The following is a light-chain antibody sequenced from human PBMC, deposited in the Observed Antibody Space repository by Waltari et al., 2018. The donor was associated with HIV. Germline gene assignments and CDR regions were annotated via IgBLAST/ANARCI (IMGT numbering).Light chain of an antibody. Sequence: SSELTQDPAVSVALGQTVRITCQGDSLRIYYASWYQQKPGQAPVLVIYGKNNRPSGTPDRFSDSSSGNTASLTITGAQAEDEADYYCNSRDSSGNHVVFGGGTRLTVL. V-gene: IGLV3-19*01. CDR2: GKN. J-gene: IGLJ2*01. CDR3: NSRDSSGNHVV. CDR1: SLRIYY.